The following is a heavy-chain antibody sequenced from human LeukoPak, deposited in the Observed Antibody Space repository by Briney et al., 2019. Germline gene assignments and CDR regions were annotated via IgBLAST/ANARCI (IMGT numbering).Heavy chain of an antibody. CDR3: AKERRRMIAVLALDF. J-gene: IGHJ4*02. CDR2: ISGSGATT. Sequence: GGSLRLSCAASGFAFNSFALSWVRQAPGKGLEWVSGISGSGATTYYADSVKGRFTISRDNSVNTLYLQMNSLRPDDTALYYCAKERRRMIAVLALDFWGQGTLVTVSS. D-gene: IGHD3-22*01. V-gene: IGHV3-23*01. CDR1: GFAFNSFA.